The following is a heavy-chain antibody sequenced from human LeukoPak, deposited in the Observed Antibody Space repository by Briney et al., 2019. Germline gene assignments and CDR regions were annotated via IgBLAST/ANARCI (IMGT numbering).Heavy chain of an antibody. V-gene: IGHV3-48*03. D-gene: IGHD2-15*01. CDR3: ARDRSGCSGGSCYLRYYYYYMDV. Sequence: GGSLRLSCAASGFTFSSYEMNWVRQAPGKGLEWVSYISNSGSTIYYADSVKGRFTISRDNAKNSLSLQMNSLRAEDTAVYYCARDRSGCSGGSCYLRYYYYYMDVWGKGTTVTISS. CDR2: ISNSGSTI. J-gene: IGHJ6*03. CDR1: GFTFSSYE.